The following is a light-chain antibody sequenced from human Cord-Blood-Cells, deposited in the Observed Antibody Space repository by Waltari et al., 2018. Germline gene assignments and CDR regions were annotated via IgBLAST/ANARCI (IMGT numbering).Light chain of an antibody. CDR2: GAS. CDR3: QQYGSSPVS. V-gene: IGKV3-20*01. Sequence: EIVLTQSPGTLSLSPGERATLSCRASQSVSSSYLAWYQQKPGQAPRLLIYGASSRATGIPDRVSGSGSGTDFTLTISRLEPEDFAVYYCQQYGSSPVSFGQGTKLEIK. J-gene: IGKJ2*03. CDR1: QSVSSSY.